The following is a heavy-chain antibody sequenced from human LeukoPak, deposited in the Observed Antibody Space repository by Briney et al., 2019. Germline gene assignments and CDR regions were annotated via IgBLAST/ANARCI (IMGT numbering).Heavy chain of an antibody. CDR2: IKQDGSEK. D-gene: IGHD6-19*01. CDR3: ARDLREAVAGTYFDY. J-gene: IGHJ4*02. CDR1: GFTFSSYW. V-gene: IGHV3-7*01. Sequence: PGGSLRLSCAASGFTFSSYWMSWVRQAPGKGLEWVADIKQDGSEKYYVDSVKGRFTISRDNAKNSLYLQMNSLRAEDTAVYYCARDLREAVAGTYFDYSGQGTLVTVSS.